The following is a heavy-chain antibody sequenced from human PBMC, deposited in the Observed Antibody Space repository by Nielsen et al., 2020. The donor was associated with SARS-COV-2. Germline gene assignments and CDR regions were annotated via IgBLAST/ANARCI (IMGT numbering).Heavy chain of an antibody. V-gene: IGHV3-74*01. Sequence: GESLKISCAASGFTVSSNYMSWVRQAPGKGLVWVSRINSDGSSTSYADSVKGRFTISRDNAKNTLYLQMNSLRAEDTAVYYCARDSYYDFWSGYYSYYYYGMDVWGQGTAVTVSS. CDR3: ARDSYYDFWSGYYSYYYYGMDV. D-gene: IGHD3-3*01. CDR1: GFTVSSNY. J-gene: IGHJ6*02. CDR2: INSDGSST.